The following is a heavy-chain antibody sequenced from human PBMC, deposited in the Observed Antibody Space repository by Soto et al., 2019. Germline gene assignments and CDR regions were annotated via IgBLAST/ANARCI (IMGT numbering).Heavy chain of an antibody. CDR1: GFSLSTSGVG. CDR3: AHSPCSGGTGYLFDY. CDR2: IYWDDVQ. V-gene: IGHV2-5*02. J-gene: IGHJ4*02. D-gene: IGHD2-15*01. Sequence: QITLRESGPTLVKPTQTLTLTCTISGFSLSTSGVGVGWIRQPPGKSLEWLALIYWDDVQRYSPSLKTTLTITKDTSRSQVVLTMTNMDPVDTATYYCAHSPCSGGTGYLFDYWGQGTLVTVSS.